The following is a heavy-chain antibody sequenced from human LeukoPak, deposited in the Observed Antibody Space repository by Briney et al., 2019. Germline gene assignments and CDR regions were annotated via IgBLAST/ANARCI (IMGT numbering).Heavy chain of an antibody. J-gene: IGHJ6*03. D-gene: IGHD6-19*01. CDR1: GYTFTGYY. CDR3: ARARVAGSRPNYYYYYMDV. Sequence: GASVKVSCKASGYTFTGYYMHWVRQAPGQGLEWMGWINPNSGGTNYAQKFQGRVTMTRDTSISTAYMELSRLRSDDTAVYYCARARVAGSRPNYYYYYMDVWGKGTTVTVSS. CDR2: INPNSGGT. V-gene: IGHV1-2*02.